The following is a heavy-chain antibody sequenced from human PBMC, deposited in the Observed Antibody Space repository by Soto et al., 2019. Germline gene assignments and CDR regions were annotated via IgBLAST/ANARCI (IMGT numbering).Heavy chain of an antibody. CDR2: IWYDGSNK. J-gene: IGHJ4*02. CDR3: ARDYGFLEGHYNFDD. V-gene: IGHV3-33*01. CDR1: GFTFISYG. D-gene: IGHD3-10*01. Sequence: PGGSLRLSCAASGFTFISYGMHWVLQAPCKGLEWVAVIWYDGSNKYYADSVKGRFTISRDNSKNTLYLQMNSPRAEDTAVYYCARDYGFLEGHYNFDDCGQGPFVTLSS.